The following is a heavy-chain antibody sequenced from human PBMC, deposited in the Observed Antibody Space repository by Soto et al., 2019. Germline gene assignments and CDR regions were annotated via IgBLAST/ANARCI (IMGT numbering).Heavy chain of an antibody. Sequence: EVQLLESGGGLLQPAGSLRLSCAASGFSFSSFAMSWVRQAPGKGLEWVSVITCRTSVTYYADSIEGRFTISRDNSKNTLYLKMHSLRVEETAVYRCANSNPSRTHRYGWYDWFDPWGPGTLVIVSS. D-gene: IGHD6-19*01. CDR1: GFSFSSFA. V-gene: IGHV3-23*01. J-gene: IGHJ5*02. CDR2: ITCRTSVT. CDR3: ANSNPSRTHRYGWYDWFDP.